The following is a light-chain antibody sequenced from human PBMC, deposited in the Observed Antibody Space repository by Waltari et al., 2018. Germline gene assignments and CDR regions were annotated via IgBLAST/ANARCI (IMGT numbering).Light chain of an antibody. CDR1: QSIDSW. J-gene: IGKJ1*01. Sequence: DIQMTQSPSTLSASVGDRVTITCRASQSIDSWLARYQQKPGKAPNLLIYKASILHSGVPSRFSGRGSGTEFTLTISSLQPDDFAAYYCQQYHSSSRTFGQGTNVEMK. V-gene: IGKV1-5*03. CDR3: QQYHSSSRT. CDR2: KAS.